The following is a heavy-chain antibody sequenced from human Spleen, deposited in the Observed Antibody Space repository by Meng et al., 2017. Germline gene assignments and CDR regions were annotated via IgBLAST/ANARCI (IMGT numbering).Heavy chain of an antibody. D-gene: IGHD4-17*01. Sequence: GESLKISCVASGFTFSNYTIHWVRQAPGKGLEWVSSISGSSTYIYYADSVKGRFTISRDSAQNSLYLQMNSLRAEDTAVYYCAKGFTVTTTYDYWGQG. CDR2: ISGSSTYI. CDR1: GFTFSNYT. CDR3: AKGFTVTTTYDY. J-gene: IGHJ4*02. V-gene: IGHV3-21*04.